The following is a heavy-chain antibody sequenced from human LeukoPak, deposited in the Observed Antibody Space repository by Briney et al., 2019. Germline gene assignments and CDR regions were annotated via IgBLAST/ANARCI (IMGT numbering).Heavy chain of an antibody. CDR3: AKGNCGGDCYTYYYFYMDV. CDR1: GFTFSSYG. J-gene: IGHJ6*03. Sequence: AGGSLRLSCAASGFTFSSYGMHWVRQAPGKGLEWVAFIRFDGSDKYYADSAKGRFTISRDNSKNTLYLQMNGLRAEDTAVYYCAKGNCGGDCYTYYYFYMDVWGKGTTVTVSS. CDR2: IRFDGSDK. D-gene: IGHD2-21*02. V-gene: IGHV3-30*02.